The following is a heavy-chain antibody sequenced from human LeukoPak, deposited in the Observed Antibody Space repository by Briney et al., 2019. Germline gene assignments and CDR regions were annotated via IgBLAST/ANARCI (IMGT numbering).Heavy chain of an antibody. J-gene: IGHJ4*02. D-gene: IGHD3-10*01. CDR2: ISGSGGST. V-gene: IGHV3-23*01. CDR3: ARGSYYYYGSGSYFRGVSSDY. Sequence: GGSLRLSCAASGFTFSSYAMSWVRQAPGKGLEWVSAISGSGGSTYYADSVKGRFTISRDNSKNTLYLQMNSLRAEDTAVYFCARGSYYYYGSGSYFRGVSSDYWGQGALVTVSS. CDR1: GFTFSSYA.